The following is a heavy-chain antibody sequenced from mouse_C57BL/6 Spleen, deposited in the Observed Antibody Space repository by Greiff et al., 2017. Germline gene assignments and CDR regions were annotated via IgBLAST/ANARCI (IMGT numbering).Heavy chain of an antibody. D-gene: IGHD4-1*01. CDR1: GYAFSSSW. CDR3: ARTGTFDY. CDR2: IYPGDGDT. Sequence: LQESGPELVKPGASVKISCKASGYAFSSSWMNWVKQRPGKGLEWIGRIYPGDGDTNYNGKFKGKATLTADKSSSTAYMQLSSLTSEDSAVYFCARTGTFDYWGQGTTLTVSS. V-gene: IGHV1-82*01. J-gene: IGHJ2*01.